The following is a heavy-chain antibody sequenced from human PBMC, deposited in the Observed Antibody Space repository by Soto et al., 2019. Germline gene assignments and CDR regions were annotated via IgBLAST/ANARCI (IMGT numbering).Heavy chain of an antibody. V-gene: IGHV4-39*01. Sequence: QLQLQESGPGLVKPSETLSLTCTVSGGSISSSSYYWGWIRQPPGKGLEWIGSIYYSGSTYYNPSLRRRVPISVATSKDQFSLKLSSVTAADTAVYYCARHPYSGYDLRYFDYWGQGTLVTVSS. J-gene: IGHJ4*02. CDR3: ARHPYSGYDLRYFDY. D-gene: IGHD5-12*01. CDR2: IYYSGST. CDR1: GGSISSSSYY.